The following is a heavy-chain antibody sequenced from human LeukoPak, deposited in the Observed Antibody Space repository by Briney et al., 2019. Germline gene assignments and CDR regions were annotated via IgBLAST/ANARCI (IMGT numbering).Heavy chain of an antibody. CDR2: IRGKAYGGTT. V-gene: IGHV3-49*04. J-gene: IGHJ6*04. D-gene: IGHD3-10*01. Sequence: HPGGSLRLSCTASGFTFVDYPMSWVRQAPGRGLEWVGIIRGKAYGGTTEYAASVKGRFTISRDDSKSIAYLQMNSLKTEDTPVYYCTRDITLWVAAMDVWGKGTTVTVSS. CDR3: TRDITLWVAAMDV. CDR1: GFTFVDYP.